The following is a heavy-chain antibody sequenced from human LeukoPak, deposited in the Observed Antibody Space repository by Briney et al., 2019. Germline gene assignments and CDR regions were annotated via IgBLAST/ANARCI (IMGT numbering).Heavy chain of an antibody. J-gene: IGHJ4*02. V-gene: IGHV4-34*01. CDR3: ARMQTPGYFDY. CDR1: GGSFSGYY. Sequence: SETLSLTCAVYGGSFSGYYWSWIRQPPGKGLEWIGEINHSGSTNYNPSLKSRVTISVDTSKNQFSLQLSSVTAADTAVYYCARMQTPGYFDYWGQGTLVTVSS. CDR2: INHSGST.